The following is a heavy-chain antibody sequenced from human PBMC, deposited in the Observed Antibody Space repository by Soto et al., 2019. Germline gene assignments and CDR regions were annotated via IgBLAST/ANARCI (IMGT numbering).Heavy chain of an antibody. Sequence: TGESLKISCKGSGYTFTNYWIGWVRQMPGKGPEWMGIIYPGDSDTKYNPSFQGQVTISADKSISTAYLQWSSLKASDTAMYYCARLSSYGSYYFDYWGQGTLVTVSS. J-gene: IGHJ4*02. CDR2: IYPGDSDT. D-gene: IGHD3-10*01. V-gene: IGHV5-51*01. CDR1: GYTFTNYW. CDR3: ARLSSYGSYYFDY.